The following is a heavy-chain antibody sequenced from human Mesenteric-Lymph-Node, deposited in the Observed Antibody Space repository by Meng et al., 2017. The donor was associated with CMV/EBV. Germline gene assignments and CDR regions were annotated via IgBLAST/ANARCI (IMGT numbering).Heavy chain of an antibody. D-gene: IGHD6-6*01. Sequence: SEILSLTCTVSGGSISSYYWSWIRQPPGKGLEWIGYIYYSGSTNYNPSLKSRVTISVDTSKNQFSLKLSSVTAADTAVYYCARGSSSSRPNFDYWGQGTLVTVSS. CDR2: IYYSGST. J-gene: IGHJ4*02. CDR3: ARGSSSSRPNFDY. V-gene: IGHV4-59*01. CDR1: GGSISSYY.